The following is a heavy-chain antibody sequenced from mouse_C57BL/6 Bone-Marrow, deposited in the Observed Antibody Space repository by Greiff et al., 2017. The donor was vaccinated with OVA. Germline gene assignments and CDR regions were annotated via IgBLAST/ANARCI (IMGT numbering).Heavy chain of an antibody. CDR1: GFNIKDDY. V-gene: IGHV14-4*01. Sequence: VQLQQSGAELVRPGASVKLSCTASGFNIKDDYMHWVKQRPEQGLEWIGWIDPENGDTEYASKFQGKATITADTSSNTAYLQLRSLTSEDTAVYYCTRAVTTVVAGDYWGQGTTLTVSS. D-gene: IGHD1-1*01. CDR3: TRAVTTVVAGDY. CDR2: IDPENGDT. J-gene: IGHJ2*01.